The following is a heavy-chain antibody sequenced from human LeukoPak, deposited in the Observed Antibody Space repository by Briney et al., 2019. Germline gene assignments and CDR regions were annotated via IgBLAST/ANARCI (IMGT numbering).Heavy chain of an antibody. J-gene: IGHJ6*02. CDR2: INPNTGFT. D-gene: IGHD2-15*01. CDR3: AREMPTATPPCPSV. Sequence: ASVSVSCTASGYRFPSYYIHWVRQAPGQGLEWMGWINPNTGFTQFAQKFQGRVTLTSDTSINTVYMEVSRLTSDDTAIYYCAREMPTATPPCPSVCGPGTTVIVS. CDR1: GYRFPSYY. V-gene: IGHV1-2*02.